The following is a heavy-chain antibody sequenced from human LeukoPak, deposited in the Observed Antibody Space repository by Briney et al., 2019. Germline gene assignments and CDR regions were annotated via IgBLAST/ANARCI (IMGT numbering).Heavy chain of an antibody. CDR3: AKVPTYSSSWYAFYFDY. Sequence: GGTLRLSCAASGFTFRSYGMSWVRQAPGKGLEWVSGISGSGGSTYYADSVKGRFTISRDNSKNTLFLQMNSLRAEDTAVYYCAKVPTYSSSWYAFYFDYWGQGTLVTVSS. V-gene: IGHV3-23*01. CDR2: ISGSGGST. CDR1: GFTFRSYG. J-gene: IGHJ4*02. D-gene: IGHD6-13*01.